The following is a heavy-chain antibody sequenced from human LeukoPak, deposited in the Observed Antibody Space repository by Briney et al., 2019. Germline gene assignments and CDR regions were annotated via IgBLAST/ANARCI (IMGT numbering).Heavy chain of an antibody. Sequence: GGSLRLSCAASGFTFSSYSMNWVRQAPGKGLEWVSSISSSSIYIYYADSVKGRFTISRDNAKNSLYLQMNSLRAEDTAVYYCARDGDRYYFDYWGQGTLVTVSS. J-gene: IGHJ4*02. D-gene: IGHD5-24*01. CDR2: ISSSSIYI. CDR1: GFTFSSYS. V-gene: IGHV3-21*01. CDR3: ARDGDRYYFDY.